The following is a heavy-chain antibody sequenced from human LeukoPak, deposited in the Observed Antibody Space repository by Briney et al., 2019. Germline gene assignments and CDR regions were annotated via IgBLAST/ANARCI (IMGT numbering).Heavy chain of an antibody. V-gene: IGHV1-69*04. J-gene: IGHJ4*02. CDR1: GGTFSSYA. CDR2: IIPILGIA. D-gene: IGHD6-19*01. Sequence: SVTVSCKASGGTFSSYAIRWVRQAPGQGLEWMGRIIPILGIANYAQKFQGRVTITADKSTSTAYMELSSLRSEDTAVYYCARDLGYSSGWYSDYWGQGTLVTVSS. CDR3: ARDLGYSSGWYSDY.